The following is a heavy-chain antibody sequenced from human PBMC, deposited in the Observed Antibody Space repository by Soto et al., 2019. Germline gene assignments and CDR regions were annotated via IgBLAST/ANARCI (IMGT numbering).Heavy chain of an antibody. V-gene: IGHV4-39*01. Sequence: QLQLQESGPGLVKPSETLSLTCTVSGGSISSSGYYWGWIRQPPGKGLEWIGSFYYSGSTHYNPSLKSRVTIFVDTSKNQFSLKLSSVTAADTAVYYCARLDGVEYSDYGIDYWGQGTLVTVSS. D-gene: IGHD4-17*01. CDR3: ARLDGVEYSDYGIDY. CDR2: FYYSGST. J-gene: IGHJ4*02. CDR1: GGSISSSGYY.